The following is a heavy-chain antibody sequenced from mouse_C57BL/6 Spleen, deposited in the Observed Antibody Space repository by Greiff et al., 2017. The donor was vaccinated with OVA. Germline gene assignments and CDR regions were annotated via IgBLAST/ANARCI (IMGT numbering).Heavy chain of an antibody. CDR1: GYSITSGYY. Sequence: EVKLVESGPGLVKPSQSLSLTCSVTGYSITSGYYWNWIRQFPGNKLEWMGYISYDGSNNYNPSLKNRITITRDTSKNQFFLKLNSVTTEDTATYYCARDLDYYGSSNWYFDVWGTETTVTVSS. J-gene: IGHJ1*03. D-gene: IGHD1-1*01. CDR2: ISYDGSN. CDR3: ARDLDYYGSSNWYFDV. V-gene: IGHV3-6*01.